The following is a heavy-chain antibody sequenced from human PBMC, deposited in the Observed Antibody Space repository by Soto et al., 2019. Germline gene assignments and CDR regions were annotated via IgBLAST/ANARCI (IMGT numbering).Heavy chain of an antibody. CDR3: ARDPQDGDRDY. Sequence: SVKVSCKASGGTFSIYAISWVLQAPGQGLEWMGGIIPIFGTANYAQKSQGRVTITADESTSTAYMELSSLRSEDTAVYYCARDPQDGDRDYWGQGTLVTVSS. CDR1: GGTFSIYA. D-gene: IGHD4-17*01. J-gene: IGHJ4*02. V-gene: IGHV1-69*13. CDR2: IIPIFGTA.